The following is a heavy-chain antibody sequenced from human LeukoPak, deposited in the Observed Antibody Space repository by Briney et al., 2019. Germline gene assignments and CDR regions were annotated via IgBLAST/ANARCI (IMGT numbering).Heavy chain of an antibody. J-gene: IGHJ4*02. CDR3: ARGRGAGSGSYIY. Sequence: PSETPSLTCAVYGGSFSGYYWSWIRQPPGKGLEWIGEINHSGSTNYNPTLKSRVTISVDTSKNQFSLKLSSVTAADTAVYYCARGRGAGSGSYIYWGQGTLVTVSS. V-gene: IGHV4-34*01. D-gene: IGHD1-26*01. CDR2: INHSGST. CDR1: GGSFSGYY.